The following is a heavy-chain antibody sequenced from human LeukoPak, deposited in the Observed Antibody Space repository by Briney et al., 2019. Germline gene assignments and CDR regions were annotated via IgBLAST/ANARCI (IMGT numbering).Heavy chain of an antibody. CDR1: GFTVSSNY. CDR3: ARDPKPGGYSGYTLNAY. CDR2: IYSGGST. Sequence: SGGSLRLSCAASGFTVSSNYMNWVRQAPGKGLEWVSIIYSGGSTYYADSVKGRFIISRDNSNNTLYLQMNSLRAEDTAVYYCARDPKPGGYSGYTLNAYWGQGTLVTVSS. J-gene: IGHJ4*02. V-gene: IGHV3-66*01. D-gene: IGHD5-12*01.